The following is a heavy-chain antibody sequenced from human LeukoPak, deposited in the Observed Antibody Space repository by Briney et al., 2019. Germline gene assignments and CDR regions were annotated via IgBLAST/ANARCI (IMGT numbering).Heavy chain of an antibody. Sequence: SQTLSLTCTVSGGSISSGNYYWSWIRQPAGKGLEFIGRIYTGGSTTYNPSLKSRVSISLDTSNNQFSLKLSSVTAADTAVYYCVREPAARSVGFDYWGQGTLVTVSS. CDR2: IYTGGST. J-gene: IGHJ4*02. CDR3: VREPAARSVGFDY. V-gene: IGHV4-61*02. CDR1: GGSISSGNYY. D-gene: IGHD2-2*01.